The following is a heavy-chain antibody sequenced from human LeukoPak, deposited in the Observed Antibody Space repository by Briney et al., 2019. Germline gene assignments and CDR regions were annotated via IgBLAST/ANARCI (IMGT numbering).Heavy chain of an antibody. CDR1: GYTFTGYY. Sequence: ASVQVSCKASGYTFTGYYMHWVRPAPGQGVEWMGWINPNSGGTNYAQKFQGRVTMTRDTSISTAYMELSRLRSDDTAVYYCWVVITHDAFDIWGQGTMVTVSS. J-gene: IGHJ3*02. CDR2: INPNSGGT. V-gene: IGHV1-2*02. CDR3: WVVITHDAFDI. D-gene: IGHD3-22*01.